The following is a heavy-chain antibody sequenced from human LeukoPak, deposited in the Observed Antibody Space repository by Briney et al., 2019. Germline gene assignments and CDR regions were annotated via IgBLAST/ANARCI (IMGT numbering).Heavy chain of an antibody. D-gene: IGHD6-19*01. Sequence: SETLSLTCAVYGGSFSGYYWSWIRQPPGKGLEWIGEINLSGSTNYNPSLKSRVTISVDTSKNQFSLKLSSVTAADTAVYYCARTYSSGPNRDYWGQGTLVTVSS. J-gene: IGHJ4*02. CDR1: GGSFSGYY. CDR2: INLSGST. V-gene: IGHV4-34*01. CDR3: ARTYSSGPNRDY.